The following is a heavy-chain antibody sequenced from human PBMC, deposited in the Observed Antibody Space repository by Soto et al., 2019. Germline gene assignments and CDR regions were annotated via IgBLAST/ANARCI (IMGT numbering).Heavy chain of an antibody. CDR2: IWYDGSNK. J-gene: IGHJ6*02. CDR3: ARGHTYDILTGYRTPYYYYGMDV. CDR1: GFTFSSYG. D-gene: IGHD3-9*01. Sequence: GGSLRLSCAASGFTFSSYGMHWVRQAPGKGLEWVAVIWYDGSNKYYADSVKGRFTISRDNSKNTLYLQMNSLRAEDTAVYYCARGHTYDILTGYRTPYYYYGMDVWGQGTTVTVSS. V-gene: IGHV3-33*01.